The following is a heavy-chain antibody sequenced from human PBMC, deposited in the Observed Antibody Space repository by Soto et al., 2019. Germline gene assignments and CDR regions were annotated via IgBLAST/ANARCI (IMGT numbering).Heavy chain of an antibody. V-gene: IGHV3-33*01. Sequence: QVQLVESGGGVVQPGRSLRLSCAASQFTFSNYGIHWVRQAPGKGLEWVAVISYDGSNKYYVDSVKGRFTISRDKSKKTVYGEMNRRRAEDTAVYYCARGARYCSGGGCYSFWYFDLWGRGTLVTVSS. J-gene: IGHJ2*01. CDR1: QFTFSNYG. CDR2: ISYDGSNK. D-gene: IGHD2-15*01. CDR3: ARGARYCSGGGCYSFWYFDL.